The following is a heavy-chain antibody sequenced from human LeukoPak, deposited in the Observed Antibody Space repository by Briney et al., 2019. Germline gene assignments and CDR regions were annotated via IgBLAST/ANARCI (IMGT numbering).Heavy chain of an antibody. CDR1: GFTFSSYA. Sequence: GSLRLSCAASGFTFSSYAMSWVRQVPGKGLEWLANIKQDGSDKYYVDSVKGRFTISRDNAKNSLYLQMNSLRAEDTAVYYCARDYGLDYWGQGTLVTVSS. CDR2: IKQDGSDK. CDR3: ARDYGLDY. J-gene: IGHJ4*02. D-gene: IGHD3-10*01. V-gene: IGHV3-7*01.